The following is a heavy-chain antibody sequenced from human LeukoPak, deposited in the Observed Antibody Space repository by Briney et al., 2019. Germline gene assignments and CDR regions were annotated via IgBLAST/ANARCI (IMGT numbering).Heavy chain of an antibody. CDR3: VRGGRVVKSLFGMDV. Sequence: SETLSLTCTVSGGSISTYYWCWIRQSPGKGLEWIGYISYSGSTNYNPSLKSRGTISVDRPKNQFSLKLSSVTAADTAVYYCVRGGRVVKSLFGMDVWGQGTTVTVSS. CDR2: ISYSGST. J-gene: IGHJ6*02. V-gene: IGHV4-59*01. D-gene: IGHD3-3*01. CDR1: GGSISTYY.